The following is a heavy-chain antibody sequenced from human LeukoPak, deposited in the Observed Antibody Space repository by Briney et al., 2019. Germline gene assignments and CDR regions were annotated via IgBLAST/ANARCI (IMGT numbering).Heavy chain of an antibody. CDR1: EFTFSSYS. D-gene: IGHD3-3*01. Sequence: GGSLRLSCTASEFTFSSYSMNWVRQAPGKGLEWVSSISSSSSYINYADSVKGRFTISRDNAKKSLYLQMNSLRAEDTAVYYCARDLTIFGVPPDVWGKGTPVTVSS. CDR3: ARDLTIFGVPPDV. J-gene: IGHJ6*04. CDR2: ISSSSSYI. V-gene: IGHV3-21*01.